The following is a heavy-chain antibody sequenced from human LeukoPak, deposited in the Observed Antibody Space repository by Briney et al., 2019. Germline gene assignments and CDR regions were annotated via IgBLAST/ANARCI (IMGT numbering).Heavy chain of an antibody. CDR1: GYTSTSYA. V-gene: IGHV7-4-1*02. CDR3: ATLTLPIAVAGTYLDY. Sequence: GASVKVSCKASGYTSTSYAMNRVRQAPGQGLEWMGSINTNTGNPTYAQGFTGRFVFPLDTSVSTAYLQISSLKAEDTAVYYCATLTLPIAVAGTYLDYWGQGTLVTVSS. D-gene: IGHD6-19*01. J-gene: IGHJ4*02. CDR2: INTNTGNP.